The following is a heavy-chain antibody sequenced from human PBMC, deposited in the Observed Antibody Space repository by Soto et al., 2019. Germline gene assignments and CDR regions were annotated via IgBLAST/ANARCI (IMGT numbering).Heavy chain of an antibody. CDR1: GFSLTTGRMG. V-gene: IGHV2-26*01. J-gene: IGHJ6*02. CDR2: IFSDAER. Sequence: SGPTLVDPPETLTLTCNVSGFSLTTGRMGVSWSRQPPGKALEWLAHIFSDAERSYGRSLQGRLTVSKVGSGSHVVLTMTNMDPVDKGTSFCVRMDAESYSSYYAMDVWGQGT. CDR3: VRMDAESYSSYYAMDV. D-gene: IGHD3-10*01.